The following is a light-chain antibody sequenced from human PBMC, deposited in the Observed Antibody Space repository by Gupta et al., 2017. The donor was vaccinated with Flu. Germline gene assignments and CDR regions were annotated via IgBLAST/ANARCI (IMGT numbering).Light chain of an antibody. CDR1: QGISSY. V-gene: IGKV1-8*01. Sequence: ITCRASQGISSYLAWYQQKAGKAPKLLIYAASTLQSGVPSRFSGSGSGTDFTLTISCLQSEDVATYYCQQYYSYPRTFGQGTKVEIK. CDR2: AAS. J-gene: IGKJ1*01. CDR3: QQYYSYPRT.